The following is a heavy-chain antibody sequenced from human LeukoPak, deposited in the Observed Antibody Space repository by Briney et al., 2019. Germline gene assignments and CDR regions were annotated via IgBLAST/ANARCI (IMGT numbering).Heavy chain of an antibody. V-gene: IGHV3-74*01. CDR2: ISSDGTNT. CDR1: GFTFSTYW. Sequence: PGGSLRLSCAASGFTFSTYWMPWVRQARGTGLVWVSRISSDGTNTYYADSVKGRFSISRDNDKNTLYLQMNSLRAEDTAVYYCARVYYYYYMDVWGKGTTVAVS. J-gene: IGHJ6*03. CDR3: ARVYYYYYMDV.